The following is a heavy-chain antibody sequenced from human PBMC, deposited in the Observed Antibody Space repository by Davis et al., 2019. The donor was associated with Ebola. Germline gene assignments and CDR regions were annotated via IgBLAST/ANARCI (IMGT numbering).Heavy chain of an antibody. D-gene: IGHD4-17*01. CDR3: AKAVDYEEAFDV. CDR2: IYYSGST. V-gene: IGHV4-39*02. J-gene: IGHJ3*01. CDR1: DDSFSIPTYY. Sequence: MPSETLSLTCTVSDDSFSIPTYYCSWIRQPPGKGLEWIGSIYYSGSTYYNPSLKSRVTISADSSKNHFSLRLNSVTAADTAVYYCAKAVDYEEAFDVWGQGTMVTVSS.